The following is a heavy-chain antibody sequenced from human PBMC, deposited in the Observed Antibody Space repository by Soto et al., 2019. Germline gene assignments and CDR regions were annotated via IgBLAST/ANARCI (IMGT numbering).Heavy chain of an antibody. CDR1: GFTFSSYE. D-gene: IGHD3-3*01. J-gene: IGHJ6*02. V-gene: IGHV3-48*03. CDR3: ARGGAPRPHYDFWDVDYYYGMDV. CDR2: ISSSGSTI. Sequence: PVGSLRLSCAASGFTFSSYEMNWVRQAPGKGLEWVSYISSSGSTIYYADSVKGRFTISRDNAKNSLYLQMNSLRAEDTAVYYCARGGAPRPHYDFWDVDYYYGMDVWGQGTTVTVSS.